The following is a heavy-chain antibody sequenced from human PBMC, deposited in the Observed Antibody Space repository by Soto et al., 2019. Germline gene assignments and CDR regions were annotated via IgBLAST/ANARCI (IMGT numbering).Heavy chain of an antibody. D-gene: IGHD5-18*01. CDR2: FDPEDGET. CDR3: ATAVDTAMVAFDY. CDR1: GYTLTELS. J-gene: IGHJ4*02. V-gene: IGHV1-24*01. Sequence: ASVKVSCKVSGYTLTELSMHWALQAPGKGLELMGGFDPEDGETIYAQKFQGRVTMTEDTSTDTAYMELSSLRSEDTAVYYCATAVDTAMVAFDYWGQGPLVTVSS.